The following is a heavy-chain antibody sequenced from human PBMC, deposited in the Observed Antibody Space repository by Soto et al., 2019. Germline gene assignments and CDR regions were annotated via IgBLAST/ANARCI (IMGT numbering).Heavy chain of an antibody. CDR1: GGSFSGYY. J-gene: IGHJ5*02. CDR2: INHSGST. D-gene: IGHD3-9*01. Sequence: SETLSLTCAVYGGSFSGYYWSWIRQPPGKGLEWIGEINHSGSTNYNPSLKSRVTISVDTSKNQFSLKLSSVTAADTAVYYCARGISVYYDILTGYRTWGQGTLVTVSS. CDR3: ARGISVYYDILTGYRT. V-gene: IGHV4-34*01.